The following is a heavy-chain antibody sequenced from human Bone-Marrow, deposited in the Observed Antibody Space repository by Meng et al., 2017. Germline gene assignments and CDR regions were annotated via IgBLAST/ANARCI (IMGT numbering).Heavy chain of an antibody. CDR1: GYTFTSDG. V-gene: IGHV1-18*01. Sequence: VQVVQSVGECKKPGGSVKVSCKASGYTFTSDGISWVRQAPGQGLEWMGWISAYNGNTNYAQKLQGRVTMTTDTSTSTAYMELRGLRSDDTAVYYCARDPDCSGGSCYVEGNWFDPWGQGTLVTVSS. D-gene: IGHD2-15*01. CDR2: ISAYNGNT. J-gene: IGHJ5*02. CDR3: ARDPDCSGGSCYVEGNWFDP.